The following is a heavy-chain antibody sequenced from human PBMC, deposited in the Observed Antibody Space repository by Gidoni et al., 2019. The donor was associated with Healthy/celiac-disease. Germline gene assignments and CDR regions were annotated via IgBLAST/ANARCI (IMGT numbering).Heavy chain of an antibody. J-gene: IGHJ4*02. CDR3: ASEDLWAE. V-gene: IGHV4-34*01. Sequence: QVQLQQWCAGLLKPSETLSLTCAVYGGSFSGYYWSWIRQPPGKGLEWIGEINHSGSTNYNPSLKSRVTISVDTSKNQFSLKLSSVTAADTAVYYCASEDLWAEWGQGTLVTVSS. CDR2: INHSGST. D-gene: IGHD3-10*01. CDR1: GGSFSGYY.